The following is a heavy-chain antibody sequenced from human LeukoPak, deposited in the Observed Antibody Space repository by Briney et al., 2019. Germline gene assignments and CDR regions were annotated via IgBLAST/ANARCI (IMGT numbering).Heavy chain of an antibody. Sequence: PGRSLRLSCAASGFTFDDYAMHWVRQAPGKGLEWVSGISWNSGSIGYADSVKGRFTISRDNAKNSLYLQMNSLRAEDTAVYYCARVSDGWYSVCSEFDYWGQGTLVTVSS. CDR2: ISWNSGSI. J-gene: IGHJ4*02. CDR1: GFTFDDYA. V-gene: IGHV3-9*01. CDR3: ARVSDGWYSVCSEFDY. D-gene: IGHD6-19*01.